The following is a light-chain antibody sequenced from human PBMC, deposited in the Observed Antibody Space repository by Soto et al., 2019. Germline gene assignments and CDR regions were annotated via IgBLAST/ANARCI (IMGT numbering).Light chain of an antibody. V-gene: IGKV1-5*01. CDR3: QQYKNYWT. Sequence: DIPMTQSPSTLSATAGDRVTITCRASQSISSWLAWYQHKPGKAPKLLIYDASNLDSGVPSRFSGSGSGTEFSLTISNLQPDDCATYYCQQYKNYWTFGQGTRVEIK. CDR2: DAS. J-gene: IGKJ1*01. CDR1: QSISSW.